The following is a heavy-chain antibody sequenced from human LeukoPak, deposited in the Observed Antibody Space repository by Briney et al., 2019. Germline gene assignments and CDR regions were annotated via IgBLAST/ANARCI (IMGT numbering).Heavy chain of an antibody. V-gene: IGHV1-46*01. CDR1: GYTFTSYY. Sequence: ASVKVSCKASGYTFTSYYMHWVRQAPGQGLEWMGIINPSGGSTSYAQKFQGRVAMTRDTSTSTVYMELSSLRSEDTAVYYCAREPGYCTSSICHNWFDPWGQGTLVTVSS. J-gene: IGHJ5*02. D-gene: IGHD2-2*01. CDR3: AREPGYCTSSICHNWFDP. CDR2: INPSGGST.